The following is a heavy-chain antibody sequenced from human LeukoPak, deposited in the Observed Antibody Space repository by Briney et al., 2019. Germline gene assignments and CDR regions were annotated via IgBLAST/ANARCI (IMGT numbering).Heavy chain of an antibody. CDR3: ARNADDSSDYYYFDY. Sequence: PSETLSLTCAVSGDSISSGDYSWSWIRQPPGKGLEWIGYIYNSGTTNYNPSLKSRVTISVDTSKNQFSLKLSSVTAADTAIYYCARNADDSSDYYYFDYWGQGTLVTVSS. CDR2: IYNSGTT. CDR1: GDSISSGDYS. V-gene: IGHV4-30-4*07. J-gene: IGHJ4*02. D-gene: IGHD3-22*01.